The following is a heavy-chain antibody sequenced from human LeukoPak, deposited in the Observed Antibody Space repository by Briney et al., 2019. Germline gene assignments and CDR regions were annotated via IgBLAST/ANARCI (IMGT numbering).Heavy chain of an antibody. J-gene: IGHJ4*02. CDR2: INWNGGST. CDR3: ARGYYYDSSGYYYGHAY. CDR1: GFTFDDYG. Sequence: GGSVRLSCAASGFTFDDYGMSWVRRAPGKGLEWVSGINWNGGSTGYADAGKGRFTISRDHANTSLYLQMNSLRAEDTALSYCARGYYYDSSGYYYGHAYWGQGTLVTVSS. V-gene: IGHV3-20*04. D-gene: IGHD3-22*01.